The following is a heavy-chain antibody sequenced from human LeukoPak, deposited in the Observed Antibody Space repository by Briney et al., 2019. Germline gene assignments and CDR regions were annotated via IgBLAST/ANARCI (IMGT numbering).Heavy chain of an antibody. Sequence: SETLSLTCAVSGGSINTYFWSWIRQPPGKGLEWIGYMYYSGSTNYNPSPKSRVTMSVDTSKNQFSLRLNSVTAADTAVYYCARDFLLQSEGLFDYWGQGTLVTVSS. D-gene: IGHD4-11*01. CDR3: ARDFLLQSEGLFDY. J-gene: IGHJ4*02. CDR2: MYYSGST. CDR1: GGSINTYF. V-gene: IGHV4-59*12.